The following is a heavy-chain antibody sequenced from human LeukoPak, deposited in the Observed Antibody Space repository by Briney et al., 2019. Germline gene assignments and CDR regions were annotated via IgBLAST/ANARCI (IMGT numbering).Heavy chain of an antibody. Sequence: SETLSLTCTVSGGSISSSNYYWGWIRQPPGKGLEWIGSIYYSGSTYYNPSLKSRVTISVDTSKNQFSLRLSSVTAADTAVYYCARSHYYGGNSGVFGYWGQGTLVTVSS. V-gene: IGHV4-39*01. CDR1: GGSISSSNYY. D-gene: IGHD4-23*01. CDR3: ARSHYYGGNSGVFGY. J-gene: IGHJ4*02. CDR2: IYYSGST.